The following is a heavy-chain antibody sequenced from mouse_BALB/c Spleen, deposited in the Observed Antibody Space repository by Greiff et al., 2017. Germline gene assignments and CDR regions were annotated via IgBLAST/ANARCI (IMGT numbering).Heavy chain of an antibody. CDR3: ARGNYYGYVSYAMDY. V-gene: IGHV2-6-7*01. D-gene: IGHD1-2*01. Sequence: VKLMESGPGLVAPSQSLSITCTVSGFSLTGYGVNWVRQPPGKGLEWLGMIWGDGSTDYNSALKSRLSISKDNSKSQVFLKMNSLQTDDTARYYCARGNYYGYVSYAMDYWGQGTSVTVSS. CDR1: GFSLTGYG. CDR2: IWGDGST. J-gene: IGHJ4*01.